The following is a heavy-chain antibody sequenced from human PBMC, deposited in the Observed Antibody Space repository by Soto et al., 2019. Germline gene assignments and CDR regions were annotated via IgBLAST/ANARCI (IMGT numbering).Heavy chain of an antibody. CDR3: ARDPRGGYYGMDV. Sequence: EVQLVESGGGLVQPGRSLRLSCAASGFTFDDNAMHWVRQAPGKGLEWVSGINWNSGSIGYVDSVKGRFTISRDNAKNSLYLQMNSLRAEDTAVYYCARDPRGGYYGMDVWGQGTTVTVSS. CDR2: INWNSGSI. CDR1: GFTFDDNA. J-gene: IGHJ6*02. D-gene: IGHD2-15*01. V-gene: IGHV3-9*01.